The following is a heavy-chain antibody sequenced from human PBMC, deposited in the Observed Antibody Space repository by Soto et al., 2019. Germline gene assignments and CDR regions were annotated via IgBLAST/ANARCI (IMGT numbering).Heavy chain of an antibody. CDR1: GFTFDDYA. V-gene: IGHV3-9*01. J-gene: IGHJ4*02. Sequence: EVELVESGGGLVQPGRSLRLSCTTSGFTFDDYAMHWVRQAPGKGLEWVSGITWNSDIIDYADSVKGRFTVSRDNAKNSLYLQMNSLRAEDTAFYYCAKELRPAPSFDFWGQGTLVTVSS. D-gene: IGHD2-2*01. CDR3: AKELRPAPSFDF. CDR2: ITWNSDII.